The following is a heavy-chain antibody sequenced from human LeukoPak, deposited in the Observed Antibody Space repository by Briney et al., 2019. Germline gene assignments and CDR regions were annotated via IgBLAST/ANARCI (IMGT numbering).Heavy chain of an antibody. J-gene: IGHJ4*02. Sequence: QSGGSLRLSCAASKFTFSTSAVSWVRQAPGKGLEWVSAISGSGANTYYVDSVKGRFTISRDNSKNTLYLEMSSLRSDDTAVYYCAKESQTYYDIMTGYPNYYFDYWGQGTLVTVSS. D-gene: IGHD3-9*01. CDR1: KFTFSTSA. V-gene: IGHV3-23*01. CDR2: ISGSGANT. CDR3: AKESQTYYDIMTGYPNYYFDY.